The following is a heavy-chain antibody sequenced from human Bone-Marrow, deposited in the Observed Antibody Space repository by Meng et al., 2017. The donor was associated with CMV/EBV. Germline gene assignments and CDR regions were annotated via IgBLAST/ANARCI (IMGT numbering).Heavy chain of an antibody. J-gene: IGHJ4*02. CDR2: INHSGST. Sequence: QVQLQQWGAGLLKPSETLSLTGAVYGGSFSGYYWSWIRQPPGKGLEWIGEINHSGSTNYNPSLKSRVTISVDTSKNQFSLKLSSVTAADTAVYYCARNGPSSSRLRGYFDYWGQGTLVTVSS. CDR1: GGSFSGYY. V-gene: IGHV4-34*01. CDR3: ARNGPSSSRLRGYFDY. D-gene: IGHD2-2*01.